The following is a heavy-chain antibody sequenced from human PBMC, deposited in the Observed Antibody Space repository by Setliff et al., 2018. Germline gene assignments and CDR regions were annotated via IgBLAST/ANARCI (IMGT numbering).Heavy chain of an antibody. CDR2: IYDSGKT. Sequence: PSETLSLTCTVPGDSISSFSYYWGWIRPPPGKGLECIGTIYDSGKTYYNPSRKSRVTISLDTSKNQFSLSLTSVTAADTAVYYCARMGGFQYIDVWGKGTTVTVSS. D-gene: IGHD3-3*01. CDR3: ARMGGFQYIDV. CDR1: GDSISSFSYY. J-gene: IGHJ6*03. V-gene: IGHV4-39*07.